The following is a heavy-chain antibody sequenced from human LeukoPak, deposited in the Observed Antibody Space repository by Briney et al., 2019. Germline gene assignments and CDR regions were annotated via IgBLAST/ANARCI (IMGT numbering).Heavy chain of an antibody. CDR3: ALTDTDDFLDS. D-gene: IGHD7-27*01. CDR2: ISAYTGET. J-gene: IGHJ4*02. Sequence: ASVKVSCKTSVNIFPKYGVNWVRQAPGRGLEWMGWISAYTGETVYAPDLQDTVTMTTDTSTNTAYMDLRSLRSDDTAFYFCALTDTDDFLDSWGQGTLVAVSS. V-gene: IGHV1-18*01. CDR1: VNIFPKYG.